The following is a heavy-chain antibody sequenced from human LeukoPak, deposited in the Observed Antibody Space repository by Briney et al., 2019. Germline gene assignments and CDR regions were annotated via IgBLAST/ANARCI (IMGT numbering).Heavy chain of an antibody. J-gene: IGHJ5*02. CDR1: GGSISSSSYY. V-gene: IGHV4-39*07. CDR3: ARDPNIVVVPAASFSMYWFDP. D-gene: IGHD2-2*01. Sequence: PSETLSLTCTVSGGSISSSSYYWGWIRQPPGKGLEWIGSIYYSGSTYYNPSLKSRVTISVDTSKNQFSLKLSSVTAADTAVYYCARDPNIVVVPAASFSMYWFDPWGQGTLVTVSS. CDR2: IYYSGST.